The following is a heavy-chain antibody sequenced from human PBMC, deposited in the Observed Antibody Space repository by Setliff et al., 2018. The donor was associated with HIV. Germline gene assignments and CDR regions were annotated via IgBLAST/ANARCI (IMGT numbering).Heavy chain of an antibody. CDR2: INPTGGST. CDR1: GYTFTGYY. Sequence: ASVKVSCKASGYTFTGYYMHWVRQAPGQGLEWMGVINPTGGSTRNTQKFQGRVAMTRDTSTSTVYMELSSLRSGDTAVYYCASAGAWQRNALDIWGQGTMVTVSS. J-gene: IGHJ3*02. CDR3: ASAGAWQRNALDI. V-gene: IGHV1-46*01. D-gene: IGHD5-12*01.